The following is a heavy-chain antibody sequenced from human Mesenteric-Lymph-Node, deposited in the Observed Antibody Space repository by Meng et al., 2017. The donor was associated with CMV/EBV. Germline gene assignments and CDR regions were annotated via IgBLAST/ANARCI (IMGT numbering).Heavy chain of an antibody. J-gene: IGHJ4*02. CDR2: IHSGDSHI. CDR3: ARLQSGGWYDY. CDR1: VYSFNTFY. Sequence: SCKASVYSFNTFYIACVRQMPGKPLEWVGIIHSGDSHITYSPSFQGQVTLSADNSIDTAYLQWTSLRASDTAIYFCARLQSGGWYDYWGQGTLVTVSS. V-gene: IGHV5-51*01. D-gene: IGHD6-19*01.